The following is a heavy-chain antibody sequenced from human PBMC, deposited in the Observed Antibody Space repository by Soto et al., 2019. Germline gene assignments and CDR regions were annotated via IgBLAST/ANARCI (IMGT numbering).Heavy chain of an antibody. CDR3: VTLALGKFDY. Sequence: EVQLLESGGGLVQPGGSLRLSCAASGFTFRSNSMSWVRQAPGEGLEWVSAISDGGDRIYYVDSVKGRFTISRDNSKNKLYLQMDSLRAEDTAVYYCVTLALGKFDYWGQGNLVFVSS. CDR2: ISDGGDRI. D-gene: IGHD1-26*01. J-gene: IGHJ4*02. V-gene: IGHV3-23*01. CDR1: GFTFRSNS.